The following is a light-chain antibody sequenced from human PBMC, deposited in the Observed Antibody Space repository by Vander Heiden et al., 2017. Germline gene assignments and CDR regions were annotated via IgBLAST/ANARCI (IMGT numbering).Light chain of an antibody. CDR3: QQSDSNLWT. CDR1: QSISNY. CDR2: AAS. J-gene: IGKJ1*01. V-gene: IGKV1-39*01. Sequence: DIQMTQSPSSLSASVGDRVTITCRASQSISNYLNWYQQRPGRAPKLLIYAASSLHGGVPSRFSGSGSGTDFTLTISRLQPEDFATYYCQQSDSNLWTFGQGTEVEIK.